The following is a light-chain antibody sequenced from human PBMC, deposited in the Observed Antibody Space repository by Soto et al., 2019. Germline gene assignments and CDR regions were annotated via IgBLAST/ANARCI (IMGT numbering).Light chain of an antibody. V-gene: IGLV2-14*01. Sequence: QSALTQPASVSGSPGQSITISCTGTSSDVGGYNYVSWYQQHPGKAPKLMIYEVSNRPSGVSNRFSGSKSGNTASLTISGLQPEDEADYYCSSYTSSSTPPYVFGTGTKVTVL. J-gene: IGLJ1*01. CDR1: SSDVGGYNY. CDR3: SSYTSSSTPPYV. CDR2: EVS.